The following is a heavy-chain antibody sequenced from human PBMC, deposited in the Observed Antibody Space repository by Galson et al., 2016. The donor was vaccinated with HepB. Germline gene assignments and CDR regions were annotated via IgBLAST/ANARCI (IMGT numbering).Heavy chain of an antibody. CDR3: VRPALRYLDSLSHNPGENAFHI. D-gene: IGHD3-9*01. CDR1: GFSLSAEAVGV. V-gene: IGHV4-39*01. Sequence: LVKPTQTLTLTCTFSGFSLSAEAVGVGWIRQTPGKGLDWIGSIYYSGTTYYNPSLKSRALISVDTSKNQLSLRLTSVTAADTAVYYCVRPALRYLDSLSHNPGENAFHIWGQGTMVTVSS. CDR2: IYYSGTT. J-gene: IGHJ3*02.